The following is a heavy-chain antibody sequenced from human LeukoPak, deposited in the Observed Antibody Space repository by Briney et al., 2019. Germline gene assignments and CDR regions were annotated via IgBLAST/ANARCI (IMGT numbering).Heavy chain of an antibody. V-gene: IGHV1-2*02. CDR3: ARVEGITAEEGD. CDR1: GYTFTGYY. CDR2: INPNSGGT. Sequence: ASVKVSCKASGYTFTGYYMHWVRQAPGQGLEWMGWINPNSGGTNYAQKFQGRVTMTRDTSISTAYMELSRLRSDDTAVYYCARVEGITAEEGDWDQGTLVTVSS. J-gene: IGHJ4*02. D-gene: IGHD1-14*01.